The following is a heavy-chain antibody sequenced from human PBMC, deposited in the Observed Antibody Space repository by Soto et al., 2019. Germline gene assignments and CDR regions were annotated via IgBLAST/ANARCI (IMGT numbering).Heavy chain of an antibody. CDR2: ISSGGTYT. Sequence: GGSLRLSCAASGFTLSTYWMHWVRQFPGKGLVWVSRISSGGTYTNYADSVKGRFTISRDSARNTLSLQMNYLTGEDTAVYYCARTFVDGMAGFGPWGQGTLVTVSS. CDR1: GFTLSTYW. J-gene: IGHJ5*02. D-gene: IGHD2-15*01. V-gene: IGHV3-74*01. CDR3: ARTFVDGMAGFGP.